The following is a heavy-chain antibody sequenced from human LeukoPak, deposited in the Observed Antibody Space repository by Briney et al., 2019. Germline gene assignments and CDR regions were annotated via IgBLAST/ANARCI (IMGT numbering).Heavy chain of an antibody. V-gene: IGHV4-59*01. CDR1: GCSISSYY. D-gene: IGHD3-10*01. J-gene: IGHJ5*02. Sequence: SETLSLTCTVSGCSISSYYWSWIRQPPGKGLEWIWYIYYSGSTNYNPSLKSRVTISVDTSKNQFSLKLSSVTAADTAVYYCARDLMVRGVSNNWFDPWGQGTLVTVSS. CDR2: IYYSGST. CDR3: ARDLMVRGVSNNWFDP.